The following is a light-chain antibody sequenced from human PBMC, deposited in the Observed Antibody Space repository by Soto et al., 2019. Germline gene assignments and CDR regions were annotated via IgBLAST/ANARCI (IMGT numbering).Light chain of an antibody. CDR3: SSYTRISTYV. J-gene: IGLJ1*01. Sequence: QSALTQPASVSGSPGQSITISSPGNSSDVGGYNFVSWYQQHPDKAPKLMIYDVTNRPSGVSNRFSGSKSGNTASLTISGLQAEDEADYYCSSYTRISTYVFGTGTKVTVL. V-gene: IGLV2-14*01. CDR2: DVT. CDR1: SSDVGGYNF.